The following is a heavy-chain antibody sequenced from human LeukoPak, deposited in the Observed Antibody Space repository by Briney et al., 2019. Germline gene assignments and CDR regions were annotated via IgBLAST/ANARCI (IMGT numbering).Heavy chain of an antibody. D-gene: IGHD6-13*01. Sequence: PGGSLRLSCAASGFTFSSYAMSWVRQAPGKGLEWVSVISGNGGNTYYADSAKARFTISRDSSKNTVYLQMNSLRAEDTAVYYCAKDSAAAAGSTSDWGQGTLVTVSS. J-gene: IGHJ4*02. V-gene: IGHV3-23*01. CDR1: GFTFSSYA. CDR3: AKDSAAAAGSTSD. CDR2: ISGNGGNT.